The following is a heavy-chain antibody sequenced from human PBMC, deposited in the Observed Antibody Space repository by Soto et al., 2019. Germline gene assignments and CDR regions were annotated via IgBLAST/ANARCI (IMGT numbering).Heavy chain of an antibody. CDR2: IDGHSGTT. CDR3: ARGGAMGVDH. J-gene: IGHJ4*02. V-gene: IGHV3-74*01. CDR1: GFFFNDKW. D-gene: IGHD1-26*01. Sequence: GGSLRLSCTASGFFFNDKWMHWVRQAPGKGLVWVARIDGHSGTTNYADSVRGRFTISRDNAKNTVYLHLNTLTDEDTAVYYCARGGAMGVDHWGQGTLVTVSS.